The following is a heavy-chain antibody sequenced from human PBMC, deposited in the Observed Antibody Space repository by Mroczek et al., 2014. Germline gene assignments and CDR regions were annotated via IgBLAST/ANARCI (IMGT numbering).Heavy chain of an antibody. J-gene: IGHJ6*02. D-gene: IGHD3-3*01. CDR1: GGSISSYY. V-gene: IGHV4-59*01. Sequence: QVQLQESGPGLVKPSETLSLTCTVSGGSISSYYWSWIRQPPGKGLEWIGYIYYSGSTNYNPSLKSRVTISVDTSKNQFSLKLSSVTAADTAVYYCARRMSGYDLYYYYGMDVWGQGTTVTVSS. CDR2: IYYSGST. CDR3: ARRMSGYDLYYYYGMDV.